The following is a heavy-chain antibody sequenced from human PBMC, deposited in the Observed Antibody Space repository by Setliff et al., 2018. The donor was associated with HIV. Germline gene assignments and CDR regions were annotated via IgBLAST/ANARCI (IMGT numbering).Heavy chain of an antibody. CDR3: ARDNPTSISSGWYGWRYYYYMDV. J-gene: IGHJ6*03. V-gene: IGHV1-69*13. Sequence: ASVKVSCKASGGTFSSYAISWVRQAPGQGLEWMGGIIPIFGTANYAQKFQGRVTITADESTSTAYMELSSLRSEDTAVYYCARDNPTSISSGWYGWRYYYYMDVWGKGTTVTVSS. CDR1: GGTFSSYA. CDR2: IIPIFGTA. D-gene: IGHD6-19*01.